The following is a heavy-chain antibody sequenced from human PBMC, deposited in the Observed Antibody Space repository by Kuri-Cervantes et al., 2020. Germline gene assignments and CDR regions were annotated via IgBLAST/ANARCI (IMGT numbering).Heavy chain of an antibody. V-gene: IGHV1-69*06. CDR2: IIPIFDTA. J-gene: IGHJ4*02. Sequence: SVKVSCKASGYTFTSYGISWVRQAPGQGLEWMGGIIPIFDTAKYAQKFQGRVTISADKSTSTVHMELSSLRPEDTAVYYCAREGMHAVVPTAPFDYWGQGTLVTVSS. CDR3: AREGMHAVVPTAPFDY. D-gene: IGHD2-2*01. CDR1: GYTFTSYG.